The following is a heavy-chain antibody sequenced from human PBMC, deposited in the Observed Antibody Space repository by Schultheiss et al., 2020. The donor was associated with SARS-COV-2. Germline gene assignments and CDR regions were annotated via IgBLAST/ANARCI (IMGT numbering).Heavy chain of an antibody. D-gene: IGHD2-2*01. CDR3: AKHYCSSTSCYAEGNYYYYMEV. J-gene: IGHJ6*03. V-gene: IGHV3-30*07. CDR2: ISYDGSNK. CDR1: GFTFSSYA. Sequence: GGSLRLSCAASGFTFSSYAMSWVRQAPGKGLEWVAVISYDGSNKYYADSVKGRFTISRDNSKNTLYLQINSLRAEDTAVYYCAKHYCSSTSCYAEGNYYYYMEVWGKGTTVTVSS.